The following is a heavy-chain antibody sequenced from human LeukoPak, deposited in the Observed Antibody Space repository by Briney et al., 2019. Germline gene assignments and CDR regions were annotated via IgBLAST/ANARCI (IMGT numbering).Heavy chain of an antibody. J-gene: IGHJ4*02. V-gene: IGHV4-59*01. D-gene: IGHD4/OR15-4a*01. CDR1: GASISGFY. CDR2: INYSGST. CDR3: ARDPIHRYDYNAN. Sequence: SETLSLTCTISGASISGFYWSWIRQPPGKGLEWIGSINYSGSTNYNPSLKSRVTISIDTSKNRMSLKLISVTAADTAVYYCARDPIHRYDYNANWGQGALVSVSS.